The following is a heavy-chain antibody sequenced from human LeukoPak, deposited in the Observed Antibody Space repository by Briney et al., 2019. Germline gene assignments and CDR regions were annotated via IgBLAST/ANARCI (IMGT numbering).Heavy chain of an antibody. CDR3: ARDRQLQWFGEFNVDFDY. J-gene: IGHJ4*02. CDR2: ISPNIGNT. Sequence: ASVKVSCKASGYVFSSYAISWVRQAPGQAFEWMGWISPNIGNTNYVEKFQGRVTMTTDTSTTTAYMELRGLRSDDTAVYYCARDRQLQWFGEFNVDFDYWGQGTLVTVSS. D-gene: IGHD3-10*01. CDR1: GYVFSSYA. V-gene: IGHV1-18*01.